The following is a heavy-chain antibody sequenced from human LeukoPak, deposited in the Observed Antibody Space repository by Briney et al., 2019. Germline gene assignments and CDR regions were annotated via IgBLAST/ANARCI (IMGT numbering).Heavy chain of an antibody. CDR2: ISYDGSNK. CDR3: ARDHDYGGFSAFDI. CDR1: GFTFSSYG. Sequence: GGSLRLSCAASGFTFSSYGMHWVRQAPGKGLEWVAVISYDGSNKYYADSVKGRFTISRDNSKNTLYLQMNSLRAEDTAVYYCARDHDYGGFSAFDIWGQGTMVTVSS. D-gene: IGHD4-17*01. J-gene: IGHJ3*02. V-gene: IGHV3-30*03.